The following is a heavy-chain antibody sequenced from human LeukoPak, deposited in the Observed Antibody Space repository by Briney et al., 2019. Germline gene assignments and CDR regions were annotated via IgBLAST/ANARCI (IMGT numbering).Heavy chain of an antibody. CDR1: GGSISSYY. CDR3: ARLGHRTKVDY. J-gene: IGHJ4*02. V-gene: IGHV4-59*08. D-gene: IGHD1/OR15-1a*01. CDR2: IYYSGST. Sequence: SETLSLTCTVSGGSISSYYWSWLRQPPGKGLEWIGYIYYSGSTNYSPSLKSRVTISVDTSKNQFSLKLSSVTAADTAVYYCARLGHRTKVDYWGQGTLVTVSS.